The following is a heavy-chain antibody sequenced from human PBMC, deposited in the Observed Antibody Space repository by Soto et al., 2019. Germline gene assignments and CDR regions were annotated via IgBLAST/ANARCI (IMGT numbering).Heavy chain of an antibody. J-gene: IGHJ6*02. D-gene: IGHD3-22*01. CDR2: ISAYNGNT. Sequence: QVQLVQSGAEVKKPGASVKVSCKASGYTFTSYGISWVRQAPGQGLEWMGWISAYNGNTNYAQKLQGRVTMTTDTSPSTAYMELRSLRSDDTAVYYCARVVYDSSGYYYYYYGMDVWGQGTTVTVSS. CDR3: ARVVYDSSGYYYYYYGMDV. V-gene: IGHV1-18*01. CDR1: GYTFTSYG.